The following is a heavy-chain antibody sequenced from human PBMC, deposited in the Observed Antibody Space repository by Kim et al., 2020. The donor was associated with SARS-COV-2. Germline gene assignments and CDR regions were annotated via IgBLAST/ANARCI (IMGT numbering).Heavy chain of an antibody. CDR3: AREGILDV. CDR2: GIA. D-gene: IGHD3-9*01. Sequence: GIANYAQKFQGRVTITADKSTSTAYMELSSLRSEDTAVYYCAREGILDVWGQGTTVTVSS. V-gene: IGHV1-69*04. J-gene: IGHJ6*02.